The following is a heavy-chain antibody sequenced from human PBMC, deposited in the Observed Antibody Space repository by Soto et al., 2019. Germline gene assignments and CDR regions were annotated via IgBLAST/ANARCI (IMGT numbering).Heavy chain of an antibody. CDR3: ARNSDGFGELLEYYFDY. Sequence: PGGSLILSCAASGFTFSSYSMNWVRQAPGKGLEWVSSISSSSSYIYYADSVKGRFTISRDNAKNSLYLQMNSLRAEDTAVYYCARNSDGFGELLEYYFDYWGQGTLVTVS. CDR1: GFTFSSYS. V-gene: IGHV3-21*01. D-gene: IGHD3-10*01. CDR2: ISSSSSYI. J-gene: IGHJ4*02.